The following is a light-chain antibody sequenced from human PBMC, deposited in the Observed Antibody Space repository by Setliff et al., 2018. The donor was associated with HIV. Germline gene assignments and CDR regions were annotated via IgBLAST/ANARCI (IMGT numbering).Light chain of an antibody. J-gene: IGLJ1*01. Sequence: QSALTQPASVSGSPGQSITLSCTGTSSDVGGYNYVSWYQQHPDKAPKLMIYDVKNRPSGVSDRFSGSKSGNTASLTISGLQAEDEASYYCSSYTSTNTWVFGTGTKVTV. CDR1: SSDVGGYNY. CDR2: DVK. V-gene: IGLV2-14*01. CDR3: SSYTSTNTWV.